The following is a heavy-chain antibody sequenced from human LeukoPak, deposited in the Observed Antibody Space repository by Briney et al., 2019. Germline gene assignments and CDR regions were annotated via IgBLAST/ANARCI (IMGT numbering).Heavy chain of an antibody. CDR3: ARGAHYYYDSSGYSYGDDY. Sequence: GGSLRLSCAASGFTFTNYNMNWVRQAPGKGLEWVSSISSSSSYIYYADSVKGRFTISRDNAKNSLYLQMNNLRAEDTAVYYCARGAHYYYDSSGYSYGDDYWGQGTLVTVSS. CDR1: GFTFTNYN. CDR2: ISSSSSYI. D-gene: IGHD3-22*01. J-gene: IGHJ4*02. V-gene: IGHV3-21*01.